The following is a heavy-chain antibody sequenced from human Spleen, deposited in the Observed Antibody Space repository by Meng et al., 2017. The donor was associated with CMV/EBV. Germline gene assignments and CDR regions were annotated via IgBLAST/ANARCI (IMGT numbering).Heavy chain of an antibody. CDR3: AREAYDFWSGTTNFDY. CDR1: GFSFSSHA. D-gene: IGHD3-3*01. Sequence: GESLKISCAASGFSFSSHAMHWVRQAPGKGLEWVAIISYDGSKKSYADSGQFTISRDNSKNTLYLQMNSLRAEDTAVYYCAREAYDFWSGTTNFDYWGQGTLVTVSS. J-gene: IGHJ4*02. V-gene: IGHV3-30*04. CDR2: ISYDGSKK.